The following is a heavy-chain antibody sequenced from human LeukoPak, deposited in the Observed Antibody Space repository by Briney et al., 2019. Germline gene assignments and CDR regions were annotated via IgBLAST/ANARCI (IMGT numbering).Heavy chain of an antibody. CDR2: IKRRADGETT. CDR3: TTDPLVYYYQFDY. V-gene: IGHV3-15*01. D-gene: IGHD3-10*01. J-gene: IGHJ4*02. CDR1: GFPFINAW. Sequence: GGSLRLSCAVSGFPFINAWMSWVRQAPGKGLEWVGHIKRRADGETTDYAAPVKGRFTLVRDDSKNTVYLRMNSLKTEDTGVYYCTTDPLVYYYQFDYWGQGTLVIVSS.